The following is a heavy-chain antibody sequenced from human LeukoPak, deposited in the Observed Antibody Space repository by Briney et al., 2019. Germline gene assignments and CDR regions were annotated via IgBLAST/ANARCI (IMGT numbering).Heavy chain of an antibody. Sequence: GGSLGLSCAASGFTFSSYAMSWVRQAPGKGLEWVSTISGSGDSTYYADSVKGRFTISRDSSKKTLYLQTSSLRAEDTAVYYCAKTRGYCSGGTCYQDYWGQGTLVTVSS. D-gene: IGHD2-15*01. CDR2: ISGSGDST. CDR1: GFTFSSYA. J-gene: IGHJ4*02. V-gene: IGHV3-23*01. CDR3: AKTRGYCSGGTCYQDY.